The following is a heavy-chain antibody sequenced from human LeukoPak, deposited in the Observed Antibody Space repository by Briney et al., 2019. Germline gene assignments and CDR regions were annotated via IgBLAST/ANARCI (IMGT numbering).Heavy chain of an antibody. CDR2: INQDGSEK. V-gene: IGHV3-7*01. CDR1: GFRFGGFW. D-gene: IGHD3-16*01. Sequence: GSLRLSCEASGFRFGGFWMNWVRQAPGKGPERVANINQDGSEKLYVDSVKGRFTISRDNAKNSLYLQMNSLRVEDTAVYYCTRDVREAYDIWGHGTMVTVSS. CDR3: TRDVREAYDI. J-gene: IGHJ3*02.